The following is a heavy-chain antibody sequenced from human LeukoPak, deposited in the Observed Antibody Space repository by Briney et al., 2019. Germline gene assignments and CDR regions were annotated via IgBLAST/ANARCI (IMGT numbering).Heavy chain of an antibody. CDR1: GGSISSYY. CDR3: ATRYGSGRPFDY. D-gene: IGHD3-10*01. CDR2: IYYSGSA. Sequence: SETLSLTCTASGGSISSYYWSWIRQPPGKGLEWIGSIYYSGSAYYNPSLKSRVTMSGDTSKNQFSLKLSSVTAADTAVYYCATRYGSGRPFDYWGQGTLVTVSS. J-gene: IGHJ4*02. V-gene: IGHV4-59*04.